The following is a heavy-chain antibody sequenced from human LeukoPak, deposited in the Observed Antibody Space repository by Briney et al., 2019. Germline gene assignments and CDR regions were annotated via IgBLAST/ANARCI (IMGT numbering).Heavy chain of an antibody. Sequence: ASVKVSCKASGYTFNSYSINWVRQAPGQGLEWMGSINAYNGNTNYAQKVQGRVTMTTDTSTSTAYMELRSLRSDDTALYYCARDGFRGSSDYWGQGTLVTVSS. CDR3: ARDGFRGSSDY. V-gene: IGHV1-18*01. D-gene: IGHD3-16*01. CDR1: GYTFNSYS. CDR2: INAYNGNT. J-gene: IGHJ4*02.